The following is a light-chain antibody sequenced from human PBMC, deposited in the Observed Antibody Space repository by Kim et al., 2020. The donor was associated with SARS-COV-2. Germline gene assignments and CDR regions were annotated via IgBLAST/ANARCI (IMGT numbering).Light chain of an antibody. CDR1: SGDIGNYNR. J-gene: IGLJ1*01. Sequence: QSVTVSRAGTSGDIGNYNRVTWYQQHPGTAPKLTIYEVNDRPSGVPGHFSGSRSGNTASLTISGLQAEDEADYYCSSYTSSSTLVFGTGTKVTVL. CDR3: SSYTSSSTLV. V-gene: IGLV2-18*02. CDR2: EVN.